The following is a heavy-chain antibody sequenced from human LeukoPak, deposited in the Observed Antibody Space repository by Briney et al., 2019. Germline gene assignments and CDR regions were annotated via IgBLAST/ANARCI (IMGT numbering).Heavy chain of an antibody. V-gene: IGHV1-24*01. J-gene: IGHJ4*02. Sequence: ASVKVSCKVSGYTLTDLSMHWVRQAPGKGLEWMGGFDPEDGETFYAQRFQGRVTMTEDTSTDTAYMELSSLRSEDTAVYYCATGSSGGWYLFDYWGLGTLVTVSS. D-gene: IGHD6-19*01. CDR2: FDPEDGET. CDR1: GYTLTDLS. CDR3: ATGSSGGWYLFDY.